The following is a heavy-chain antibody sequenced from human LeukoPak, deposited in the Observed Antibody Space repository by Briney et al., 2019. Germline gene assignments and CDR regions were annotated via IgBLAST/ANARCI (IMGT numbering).Heavy chain of an antibody. CDR2: TSGSGGST. V-gene: IGHV3-23*01. Sequence: GGSVRLYCAASGFTFSSYAMSWARPAPGKELKGVATTSGSGGSTYYEDSVKGRITISRDNSENTLYLLMNSLRAEDTAVYYCAKYLKRITIFGVAVDYWGEGALCTVSS. D-gene: IGHD3-3*01. CDR1: GFTFSSYA. CDR3: AKYLKRITIFGVAVDY. J-gene: IGHJ4*02.